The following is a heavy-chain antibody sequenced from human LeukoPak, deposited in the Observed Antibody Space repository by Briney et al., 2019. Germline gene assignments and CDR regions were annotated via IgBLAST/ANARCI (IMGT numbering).Heavy chain of an antibody. J-gene: IGHJ5*02. CDR2: IRYDGSNK. V-gene: IGHV3-30*02. D-gene: IGHD1-14*01. Sequence: GGSLRLSCAASGFTFSSYGMRWVRQAPGKGLEWVAFIRYDGSNKYYADSVRGRFTISRDNSKNTLYLQMNSLRAEDTAVYYCAKDTTPPKAGFDPWGQGTLVTVS. CDR3: AKDTTPPKAGFDP. CDR1: GFTFSSYG.